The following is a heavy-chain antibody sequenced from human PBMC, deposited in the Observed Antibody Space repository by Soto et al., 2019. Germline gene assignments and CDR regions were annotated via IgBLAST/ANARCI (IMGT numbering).Heavy chain of an antibody. CDR1: GFTFSSYS. Sequence: GGSLRLSCAASGFTFSSYSMNWVRQAPGKGLEWVSSISSSSSYIYYADSVKGRFTISRDNAKNSLYLQMNSLRAEDTAVYYCARVATMWANNDAFDIWGQGTMVTVSS. D-gene: IGHD5-12*01. V-gene: IGHV3-21*01. CDR2: ISSSSSYI. CDR3: ARVATMWANNDAFDI. J-gene: IGHJ3*02.